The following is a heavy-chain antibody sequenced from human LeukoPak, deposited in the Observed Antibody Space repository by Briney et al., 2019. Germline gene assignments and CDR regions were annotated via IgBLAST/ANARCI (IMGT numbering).Heavy chain of an antibody. J-gene: IGHJ4*02. V-gene: IGHV3-23*01. CDR2: ISGSGGST. CDR3: AKDSTYYYDSSGYQPLLDYFDY. Sequence: GGSLRLSCAASGLTFSSYAMSWVRQAPGKGLEWVSAISGSGGSTYYADSVKGRFTISRDNSKNTLYLQMNSLRAEDTAVYYCAKDSTYYYDSSGYQPLLDYFDYWGQGTLVTVSS. CDR1: GLTFSSYA. D-gene: IGHD3-22*01.